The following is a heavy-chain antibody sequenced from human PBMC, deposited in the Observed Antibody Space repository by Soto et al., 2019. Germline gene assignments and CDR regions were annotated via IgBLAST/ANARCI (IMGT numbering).Heavy chain of an antibody. CDR2: INHSGST. CDR1: GGSFSGYY. D-gene: IGHD3-10*01. J-gene: IGHJ6*02. CDR3: ARLVREDYYYYGMDV. V-gene: IGHV4-34*01. Sequence: SETLSLTCAVYGGSFSGYYRCWIRQPPGKGLEWIGEINHSGSTNYNPSLKSRVTISVDTSKNQFSLKLSSVTAADTAVYYCARLVREDYYYYGMDVWGQGTTVTVSS.